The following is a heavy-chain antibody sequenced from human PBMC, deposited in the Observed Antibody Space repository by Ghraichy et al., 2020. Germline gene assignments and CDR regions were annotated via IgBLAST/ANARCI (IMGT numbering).Heavy chain of an antibody. D-gene: IGHD3-3*01. J-gene: IGHJ3*02. Sequence: SETLSLTCAVYGGSFSGYYWSWIRQPPGKGLEWIGEINHSGSTNYNPSLKSRVTISVDTSKNQFSLKLSSVTAADTAVYYCARGPSTLRITIFGVVGKDAFDIWGQGTMVTVSS. CDR3: ARGPSTLRITIFGVVGKDAFDI. V-gene: IGHV4-34*01. CDR1: GGSFSGYY. CDR2: INHSGST.